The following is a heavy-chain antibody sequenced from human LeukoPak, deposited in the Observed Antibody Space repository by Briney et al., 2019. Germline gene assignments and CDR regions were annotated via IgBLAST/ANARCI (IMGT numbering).Heavy chain of an antibody. CDR2: ISSSSSTI. V-gene: IGHV3-48*01. CDR3: ARAPTSGVAAAGTKG. Sequence: GGSLRLSCAASGFTFSSYSMNWVRQAPGKGLEWVSYISSSSSTIYYADSVKGRFTISRDNAKNSLYLQMNSLRAEDTAVYYCARAPTSGVAAAGTKGWGQGTLVTVSS. J-gene: IGHJ4*02. CDR1: GFTFSSYS. D-gene: IGHD6-13*01.